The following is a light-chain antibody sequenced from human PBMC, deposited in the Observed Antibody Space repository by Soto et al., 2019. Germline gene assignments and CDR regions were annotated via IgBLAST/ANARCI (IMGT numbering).Light chain of an antibody. Sequence: DIQMTQSPSSLSTSVGDRVTITCQASQDINHYLNWYQQKPGKAPKLLIFDASNLETGVPSRFSGSGSGTDFSFTISSLQPEDIATYYCQQYENLPLTFGGGTKVDIK. J-gene: IGKJ4*01. V-gene: IGKV1-33*01. CDR1: QDINHY. CDR3: QQYENLPLT. CDR2: DAS.